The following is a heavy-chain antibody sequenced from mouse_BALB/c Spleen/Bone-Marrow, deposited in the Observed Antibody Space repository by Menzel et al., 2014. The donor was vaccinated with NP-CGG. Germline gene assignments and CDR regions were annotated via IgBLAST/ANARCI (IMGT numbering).Heavy chain of an antibody. CDR3: ARLGGYGPYFDY. CDR2: ISYSGST. D-gene: IGHD1-1*02. CDR1: GDSITRGY. Sequence: VQLQQSGPSLVKPSQTLSLTCSVTGDSITRGYWNWIRKFPGNKLEYMGYISYSGSTYFNPSLKSRISITRATSKNQYYLQLNSVTTEDTDTYDCARLGGYGPYFDYWGQGTTLTVSS. V-gene: IGHV3-8*02. J-gene: IGHJ2*01.